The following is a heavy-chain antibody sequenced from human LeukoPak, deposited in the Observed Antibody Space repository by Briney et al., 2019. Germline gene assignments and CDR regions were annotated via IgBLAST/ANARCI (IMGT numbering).Heavy chain of an antibody. CDR1: GFTFSAYC. Sequence: GGSLRLSCEASGFTFSAYCMSCVRQAPGQGLEWVANIKQDGSEKYYVDSVKGRFTISRDNAKNSLYLQMNSLRAEDTAVYYCARRGPSDYALYYFDYWGQGTLVTVSS. CDR2: IKQDGSEK. V-gene: IGHV3-7*02. J-gene: IGHJ4*02. CDR3: ARRGPSDYALYYFDY. D-gene: IGHD4-17*01.